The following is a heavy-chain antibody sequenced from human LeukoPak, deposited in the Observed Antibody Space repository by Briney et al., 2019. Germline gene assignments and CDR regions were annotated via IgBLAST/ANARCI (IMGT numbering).Heavy chain of an antibody. CDR2: ISWNGDTI. CDR3: SSTFGSGSYLHS. D-gene: IGHD3-10*01. Sequence: GGSLRLSCAASGFDFHDYMMHWVRQPPGKGLEWVSEISWNGDTIGYADSVKGRFIISRDNARRFLYLQMNSLRPEDTAFYYCSSTFGSGSYLHSWGQGTLVTVSS. CDR1: GFDFHDYM. V-gene: IGHV3-9*01. J-gene: IGHJ5*02.